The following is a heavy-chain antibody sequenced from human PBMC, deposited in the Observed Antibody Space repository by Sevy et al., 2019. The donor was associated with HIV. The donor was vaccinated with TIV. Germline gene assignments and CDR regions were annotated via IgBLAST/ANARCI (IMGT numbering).Heavy chain of an antibody. CDR2: IYYSGST. Sequence: SETLSLTCGVSGDSINSNDHYWGWIRQPPGKGLEWIGTIYYSGSTYYNPSLKSRVTISVDTSKNQFSLKLTSVTAADTALYYCARHLPLAYYEILTPDSRPFDNWGQGTLVTVSS. CDR3: ARHLPLAYYEILTPDSRPFDN. J-gene: IGHJ4*02. D-gene: IGHD3-9*01. V-gene: IGHV4-39*01. CDR1: GDSINSNDHY.